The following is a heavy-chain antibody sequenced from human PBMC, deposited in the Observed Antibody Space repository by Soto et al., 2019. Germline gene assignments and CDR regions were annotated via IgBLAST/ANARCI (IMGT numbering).Heavy chain of an antibody. D-gene: IGHD5-12*01. Sequence: SETLPLTCTVSGGSINSGAYYWTWIRQRPGKGLEWIGYIYYSGKTYYSPSLKSRLSISLDTSENQFSLRLTSVTAADTAMYYCARARLRAVYAFDIWGQGTMVTVSS. J-gene: IGHJ3*02. CDR3: ARARLRAVYAFDI. CDR2: IYYSGKT. V-gene: IGHV4-31*03. CDR1: GGSINSGAYY.